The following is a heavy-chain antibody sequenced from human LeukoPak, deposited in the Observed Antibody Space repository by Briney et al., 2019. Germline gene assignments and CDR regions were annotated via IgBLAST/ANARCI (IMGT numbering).Heavy chain of an antibody. J-gene: IGHJ2*01. V-gene: IGHV4-34*01. CDR2: INHSGST. D-gene: IGHD3-22*01. CDR1: SGSISNYY. CDR3: ARGRRRSIVVSWYFDL. Sequence: SETLSLTCTVSSGSISNYYWSWIRQPPGKGLEWIGEINHSGSTNYNPSLKSRVTISVDTSKNQFSLKLSSVTAADTAVYYCARGRRRSIVVSWYFDLWGRGTLVTVSS.